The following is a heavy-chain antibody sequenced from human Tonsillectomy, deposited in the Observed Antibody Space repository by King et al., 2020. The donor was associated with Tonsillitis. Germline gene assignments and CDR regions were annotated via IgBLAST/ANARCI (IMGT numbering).Heavy chain of an antibody. J-gene: IGHJ4*02. CDR3: AKVRSPEMATTTGGDY. Sequence: VQLVESGGGLVQPGGSLRLSCTASGFTFSTYAMNWVRQAPGRGLEWVSGISASGGSIYYADSVKGRFTISRENSKNTLYLRMNSLRAEDTAVYYCAKVRSPEMATTTGGDYWGQGTLVTVSS. CDR2: ISASGGSI. V-gene: IGHV3-23*04. D-gene: IGHD5-24*01. CDR1: GFTFSTYA.